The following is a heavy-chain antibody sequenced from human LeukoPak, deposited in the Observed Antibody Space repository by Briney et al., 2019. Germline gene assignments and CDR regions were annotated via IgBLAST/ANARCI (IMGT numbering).Heavy chain of an antibody. V-gene: IGHV1-2*02. CDR3: ARRPHYYYYYMDV. Sequence: ASVKVSCKASGYTFTGYYMHWVRQAPGQGLEWMGWINPNSGGTNYAQKFQGRVTMTRDTSISTAYMELSRLRSDDTAVYYCARRPHYYYYYMDVWGKGTTVTVSS. CDR2: INPNSGGT. CDR1: GYTFTGYY. J-gene: IGHJ6*03.